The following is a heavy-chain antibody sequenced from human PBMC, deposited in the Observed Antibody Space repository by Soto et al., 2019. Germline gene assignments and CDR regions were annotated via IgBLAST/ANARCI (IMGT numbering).Heavy chain of an antibody. Sequence: QVHLVESGGGVVQPGTSLRVSCVGSGFTFRSYVIHWVRQAPGKGLEWVALTSYDGSDKYYGDSVRGRFTISRDNSRNTVDLQMDSLRLEDTARYYCARLGTTGGLDVWGQGTLVSVSS. V-gene: IGHV3-30*19. CDR1: GFTFRSYV. CDR2: TSYDGSDK. J-gene: IGHJ1*01. CDR3: ARLGTTGGLDV. D-gene: IGHD3-16*01.